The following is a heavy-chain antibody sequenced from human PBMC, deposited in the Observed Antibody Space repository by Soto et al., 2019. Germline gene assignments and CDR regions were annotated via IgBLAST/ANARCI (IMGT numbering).Heavy chain of an antibody. V-gene: IGHV4-59*01. J-gene: IGHJ4*02. Sequence: PSETLSLTCTVSGGSISSYYWSWIRQPPGKGLEWIGYIYYSGSTNYNPSLKSRVTISVDTSKNQFSLKLSSVTAADTAVYYCARSVINSSGHLESFDYWGQGTLVTVSS. CDR1: GGSISSYY. CDR2: IYYSGST. CDR3: ARSVINSSGHLESFDY. D-gene: IGHD3-22*01.